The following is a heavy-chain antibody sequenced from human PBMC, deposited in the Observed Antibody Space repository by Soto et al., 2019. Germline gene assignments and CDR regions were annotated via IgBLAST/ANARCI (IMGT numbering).Heavy chain of an antibody. CDR3: VSQRTSVLTQAYFDY. CDR2: IFFSGNT. J-gene: IGHJ4*02. D-gene: IGHD2-8*01. CDR1: GGSILNGGHY. Sequence: PSETLSLTCTVSGGSILNGGHYWTWIRQHPGKVLEWIGRIFFSGNTHYNPALKSRLTFSLDTAKNQFSLNLNSVTASDTAVYFCVSQRTSVLTQAYFDYWGPGALVTVSS. V-gene: IGHV4-31*03.